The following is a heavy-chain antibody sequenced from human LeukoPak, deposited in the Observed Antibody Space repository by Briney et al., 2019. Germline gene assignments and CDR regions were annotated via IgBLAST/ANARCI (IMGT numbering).Heavy chain of an antibody. CDR1: GFTLSSHG. D-gene: IGHD5-18*01. CDR3: AKGGISYSYGAHFDY. J-gene: IGHJ4*02. V-gene: IGHV3-30*18. Sequence: PGGSLRLSCAASGFTLSSHGMHWVRQAPGKGLEWVAVISYDGSNEDYADSVKGRFTISRDNSKNTLYLQMNSLRAEDTAVYYCAKGGISYSYGAHFDYWGQGTLVTVSS. CDR2: ISYDGSNE.